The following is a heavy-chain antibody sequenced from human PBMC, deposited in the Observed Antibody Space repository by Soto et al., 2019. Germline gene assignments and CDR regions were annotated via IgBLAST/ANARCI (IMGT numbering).Heavy chain of an antibody. CDR1: GFTFSSYW. CDR2: IKQDGSEK. J-gene: IGHJ4*02. V-gene: IGHV3-7*01. CDR3: ARDIGFLTVAGTVGDY. D-gene: IGHD6-19*01. Sequence: GGSLRLSCAASGFTFSSYWMSWVRQAPGKGLEWVANIKQDGSEKYYVDSVKGRFTISRDNAKNSLYLQMNSLRAEDTAVYYCARDIGFLTVAGTVGDYWGQGTLVTVSS.